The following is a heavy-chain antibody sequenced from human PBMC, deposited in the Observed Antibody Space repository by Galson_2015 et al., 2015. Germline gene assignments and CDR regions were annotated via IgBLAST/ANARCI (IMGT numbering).Heavy chain of an antibody. D-gene: IGHD3-10*01. Sequence: CAISGDSVSSNSAAWNWIRQSASRGLEWLGRTYYRSKWYNDYAVSVKSRITINPDTSKNQFSLQLNSVTPEDTAVYYCASGYGSGNFMFKHWGQGTLVTVSS. CDR2: TYYRSKWYN. CDR1: GDSVSSNSAA. CDR3: ASGYGSGNFMFKH. J-gene: IGHJ1*01. V-gene: IGHV6-1*01.